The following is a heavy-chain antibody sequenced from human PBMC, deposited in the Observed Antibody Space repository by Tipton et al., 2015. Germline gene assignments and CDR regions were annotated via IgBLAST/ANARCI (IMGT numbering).Heavy chain of an antibody. Sequence: TLSLTCTVSGGSISSYYWSWIRQPPGKGLGWIGYIYYSGSTTYNPSLKSRVAISIDTSKNQFSLKLSSVTAADTAVYYCARDLVDGSPNWYFDLWGRGTLVTVSS. CDR1: GGSISSYY. J-gene: IGHJ2*01. CDR3: ARDLVDGSPNWYFDL. CDR2: IYYSGST. V-gene: IGHV4-59*13. D-gene: IGHD3-10*01.